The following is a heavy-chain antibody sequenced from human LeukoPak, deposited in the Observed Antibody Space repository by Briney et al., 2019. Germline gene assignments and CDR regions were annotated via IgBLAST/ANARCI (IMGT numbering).Heavy chain of an antibody. Sequence: SVKVSCKASGGTFSSYAISWVRQAPGQGLEWMGGIIPIFGTANYAQKFQGRVTITTDESTSTAYMELSSLRSEDTAVYYCARVRGSRGPYDFWSGYYIDYWGQGTLVTVSS. CDR3: ARVRGSRGPYDFWSGYYIDY. D-gene: IGHD3-3*01. V-gene: IGHV1-69*05. CDR1: GGTFSSYA. CDR2: IIPIFGTA. J-gene: IGHJ4*02.